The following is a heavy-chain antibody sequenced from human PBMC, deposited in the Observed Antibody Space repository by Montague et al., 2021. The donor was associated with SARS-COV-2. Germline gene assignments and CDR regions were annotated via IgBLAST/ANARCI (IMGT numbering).Heavy chain of an antibody. Sequence: PALGKPTQTLTLTCTFSGFSLSTSGMCVSWIRQPPGKALEWLARIDWDDDKYYSTSLKTRLTISKDTSKNQAVLTMTNMDPVDTATYYCARDHYDILTGYYNWFDPWGQGTLVTVSS. CDR1: GFSLSTSGMC. CDR2: IDWDDDK. D-gene: IGHD3-9*01. J-gene: IGHJ5*02. V-gene: IGHV2-70*11. CDR3: ARDHYDILTGYYNWFDP.